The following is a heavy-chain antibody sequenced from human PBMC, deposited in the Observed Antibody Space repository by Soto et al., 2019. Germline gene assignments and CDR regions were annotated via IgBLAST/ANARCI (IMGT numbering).Heavy chain of an antibody. D-gene: IGHD3-16*01. Sequence: GGSLRLSCAASGFTFSSYGMHWVRQAPGKGLEWVAVISYDGSNKYYADSVKGRFTVSRDNSKNTLYLQMNSLRAEDTAVYYCAKWLSGSLRYYFDYWGQGTLVTAPQ. J-gene: IGHJ4*02. CDR3: AKWLSGSLRYYFDY. CDR2: ISYDGSNK. V-gene: IGHV3-30*18. CDR1: GFTFSSYG.